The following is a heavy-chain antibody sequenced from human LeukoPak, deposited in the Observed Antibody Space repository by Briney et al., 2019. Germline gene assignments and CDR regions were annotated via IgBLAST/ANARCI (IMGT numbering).Heavy chain of an antibody. CDR1: GFTFTSYW. CDR2: IKDGGSVK. Sequence: GGSLRLSCAVSGFTFTSYWMSWVRQTPGKGLEWVASIKDGGSVKYYVDSVKGRFTISRGNAKNSLHLQMDSLRAEDTAVYYCARIQLFHGDFDYWGQGTPVTVSS. D-gene: IGHD3-10*02. CDR3: ARIQLFHGDFDY. V-gene: IGHV3-7*03. J-gene: IGHJ4*02.